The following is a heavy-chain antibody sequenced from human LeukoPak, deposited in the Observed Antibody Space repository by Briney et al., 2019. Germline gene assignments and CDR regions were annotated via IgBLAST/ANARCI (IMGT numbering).Heavy chain of an antibody. J-gene: IGHJ4*02. Sequence: GGSLRLSCAASGFSFSDFWMHWVRQTPGKGLVWVSRIRGDGYDTNYADSVEGRFTISRDNARHTLYLQMNSLRADDTAVYYCASDRVLGSGSLDNWGQGTLVTVSS. CDR1: GFSFSDFW. V-gene: IGHV3-74*01. CDR3: ASDRVLGSGSLDN. D-gene: IGHD3-10*01. CDR2: IRGDGYDT.